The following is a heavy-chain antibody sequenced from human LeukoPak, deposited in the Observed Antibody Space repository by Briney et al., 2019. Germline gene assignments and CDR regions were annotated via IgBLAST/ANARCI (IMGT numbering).Heavy chain of an antibody. V-gene: IGHV3-30*02. J-gene: IGHJ6*02. CDR1: GFTFSTSG. CDR3: AKVIGGSGSSRRLVSGMDV. Sequence: PGGSLRLSCAASGFTFSTSGMHWVRQAPGKGLEWVAVIWYDGSNKYYADSVKGRFTISRDNSKNTLYLQMNSLRAEDTAVYYCAKVIGGSGSSRRLVSGMDVWGQGTTVTVSS. D-gene: IGHD3-10*01. CDR2: IWYDGSNK.